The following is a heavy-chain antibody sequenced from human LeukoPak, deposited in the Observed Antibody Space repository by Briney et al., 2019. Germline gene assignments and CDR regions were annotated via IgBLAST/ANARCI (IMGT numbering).Heavy chain of an antibody. V-gene: IGHV1-69*01. Sequence: GASVKVSCKASGATFSSLAISWVRQALGQGLEWMGGIFPISGTSNYAQKFQGRVTFTSDESTSTAYVELRSLRSEDTAVYYCARGHDILTMWGQGTLATVSS. CDR1: GATFSSLA. CDR2: IFPISGTS. D-gene: IGHD3-9*01. CDR3: ARGHDILTM. J-gene: IGHJ4*02.